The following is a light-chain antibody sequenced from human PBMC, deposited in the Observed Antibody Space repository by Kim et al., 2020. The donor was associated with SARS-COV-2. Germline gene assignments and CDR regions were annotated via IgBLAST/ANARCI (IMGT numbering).Light chain of an antibody. J-gene: IGLJ3*02. Sequence: SSVRWFQRRPGSAPASLVSEANRSFAGGPVRFSGSFDRAADSASLAISGLMPEDEAYYYCQSYGDTSLWVFGGGTQLTVL. CDR1: SS. CDR2: EAN. V-gene: IGLV6-57*02. CDR3: QSYGDTSLWV.